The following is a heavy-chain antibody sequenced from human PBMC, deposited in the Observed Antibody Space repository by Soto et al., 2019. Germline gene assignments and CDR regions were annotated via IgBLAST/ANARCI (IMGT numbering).Heavy chain of an antibody. Sequence: EVQLVESGGGLVKPGRSLRLSCTASGFTFGDYAMSWFRQAPGKGLEWVGFIRSKAYGGTTEYAASVKGRFTISRDDSKSIAYLQMNSLKTEDTAVYYCTRDVRSSSWYGEYFQHWDQGTLVTVSS. CDR3: TRDVRSSSWYGEYFQH. V-gene: IGHV3-49*05. CDR2: IRSKAYGGTT. D-gene: IGHD6-13*01. CDR1: GFTFGDYA. J-gene: IGHJ1*01.